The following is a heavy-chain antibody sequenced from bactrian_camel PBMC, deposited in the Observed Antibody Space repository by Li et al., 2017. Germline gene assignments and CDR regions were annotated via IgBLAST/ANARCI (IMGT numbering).Heavy chain of an antibody. J-gene: IGHJ4*01. D-gene: IGHD2*01. CDR3: AAGGGNGAFCYTGERSMDY. CDR1: GYAVSPYS. V-gene: IGHV3S55*01. Sequence: HVQLVESGGGSVQAGGSLRLSCTVSGYAVSPYSMGWFRQAPGKEREGVAAISVDGITTYADSVKGRFTISQDNAKNTLYLQMNSLKPEDTAMYYCAAGGGNGAFCYTGERSMDYWGQGTQVTVS. CDR2: ISVDGIT.